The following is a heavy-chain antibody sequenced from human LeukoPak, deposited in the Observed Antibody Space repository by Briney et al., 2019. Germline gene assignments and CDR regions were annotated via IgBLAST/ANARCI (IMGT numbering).Heavy chain of an antibody. J-gene: IGHJ4*02. D-gene: IGHD3-22*01. CDR3: AKSPPGGTMIVVVPDY. V-gene: IGHV3-23*01. CDR1: GFTFTSYS. Sequence: GGSLRLSCAASGFTFTSYSMNWVRQAPGKGLEWVSAISGSGGSTYYADSVKGRFTISRDNSKNTLYLQMNSLRAEDTAVYYCAKSPPGGTMIVVVPDYWGQGTLVTVSS. CDR2: ISGSGGST.